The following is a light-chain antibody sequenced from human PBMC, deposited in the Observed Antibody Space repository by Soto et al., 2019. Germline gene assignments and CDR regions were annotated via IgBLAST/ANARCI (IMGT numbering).Light chain of an antibody. CDR2: GAL. CDR1: QSVSSN. Sequence: EIVMAQSPVTLSVSPGARAPLSCRASQSVSSNLAWYQQKPGQAPSLLIYGALTRATGIPARFSGTGSGTEFTLTISSLQSEDFALYYCQQYNDWPLTFGQGTKVDI. V-gene: IGKV3-15*01. CDR3: QQYNDWPLT. J-gene: IGKJ1*01.